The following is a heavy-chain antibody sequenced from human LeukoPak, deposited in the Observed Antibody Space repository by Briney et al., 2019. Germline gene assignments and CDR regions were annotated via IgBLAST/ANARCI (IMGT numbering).Heavy chain of an antibody. CDR3: ARGTTTSRNWYFDL. CDR1: GGSISSGSYY. Sequence: PSETLSLTCTVSGGSISSGSYYWNWIRQPAGKGLEWIGRLYTSGSTNYNPSLKSRVTISVDTSKTQFSLRLSSVTAADTAVYYCARGTTTSRNWYFDLWGRGTLVTVSS. J-gene: IGHJ2*01. CDR2: LYTSGST. D-gene: IGHD1/OR15-1a*01. V-gene: IGHV4-61*02.